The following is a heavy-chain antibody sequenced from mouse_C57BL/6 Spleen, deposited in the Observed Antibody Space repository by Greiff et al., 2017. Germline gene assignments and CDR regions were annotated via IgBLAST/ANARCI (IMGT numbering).Heavy chain of an antibody. CDR1: GFSFTSYA. J-gene: IGHJ1*03. D-gene: IGHD2-4*01. Sequence: VKLVESGPGLVAPSQSLSLSCTVSGFSFTSYAISWVRQPPGQGLEWLGVIWTGGGTNYNSALQSRLSISKDNSKSQVFLKMNSLQTDDTARYYCASYDDGFIWYFDVWGTGTTVTVSS. CDR3: ASYDDGFIWYFDV. V-gene: IGHV2-9-1*01. CDR2: IWTGGGT.